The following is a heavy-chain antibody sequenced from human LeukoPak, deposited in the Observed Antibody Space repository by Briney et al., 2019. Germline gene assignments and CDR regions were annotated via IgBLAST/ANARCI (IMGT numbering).Heavy chain of an antibody. CDR2: ISYDGSNK. Sequence: PGGSLRLSCAASGFTFSSYAMHWVRQAPGKGLEWVAVISYDGSNKYYADSVKGRFTISRDNSKNTLYLQMNSLRAEDTAVYYCARSTEYSSGWRRFSFDYWGQGTLVTVSS. J-gene: IGHJ4*02. CDR3: ARSTEYSSGWRRFSFDY. V-gene: IGHV3-30*04. D-gene: IGHD6-19*01. CDR1: GFTFSSYA.